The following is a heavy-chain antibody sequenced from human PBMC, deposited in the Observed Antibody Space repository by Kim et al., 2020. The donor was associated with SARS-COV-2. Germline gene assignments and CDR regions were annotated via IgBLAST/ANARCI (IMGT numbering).Heavy chain of an antibody. Sequence: GGSLRLSCAAPGLSVNIYGMYWVRQAPGKGLEWVAIIVYRDDGKYYGDPVKGRFTMSRDNSRNTVYLQMDSLRHEDTAVYYCVKRDYAGVDRWGQGTLVTVSS. V-gene: IGHV3-30*02. J-gene: IGHJ4*02. CDR1: GLSVNIYG. CDR3: VKRDYAGVDR. CDR2: IVYRDDGK. D-gene: IGHD3-10*01.